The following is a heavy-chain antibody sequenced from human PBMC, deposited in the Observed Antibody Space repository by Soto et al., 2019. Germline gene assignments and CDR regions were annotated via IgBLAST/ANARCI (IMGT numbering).Heavy chain of an antibody. CDR3: ARTYSSSSTYYYYYMDV. J-gene: IGHJ6*03. Sequence: SGPTLVNPTQTLTLTCTFSGFSLSSSGMCVSWIRQPPGKALEWLARIDWDDDKYYSTSLKTRLTISKDTSKNQVVLTMTNMDPVDTATYYCARTYSSSSTYYYYYMDVWGKGTTVTVSS. CDR1: GFSLSSSGMC. D-gene: IGHD6-13*01. CDR2: IDWDDDK. V-gene: IGHV2-70*11.